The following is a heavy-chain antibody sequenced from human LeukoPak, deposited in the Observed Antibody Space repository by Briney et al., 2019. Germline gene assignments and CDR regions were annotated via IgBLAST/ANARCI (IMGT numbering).Heavy chain of an antibody. D-gene: IGHD2/OR15-2a*01. CDR2: ISSGSKYI. CDR3: ARVSDYYFYMDV. CDR1: GFTLSTYS. Sequence: KAGGSLRLSCAASGFTLSTYSMNWVRQSPGKGLEWVSSISSGSKYIYYADSVKGRFTSSRDNAKNSLYLQMNSLRAEDTAVYYCARVSDYYFYMDVWGKGTTVTVSS. V-gene: IGHV3-21*01. J-gene: IGHJ6*03.